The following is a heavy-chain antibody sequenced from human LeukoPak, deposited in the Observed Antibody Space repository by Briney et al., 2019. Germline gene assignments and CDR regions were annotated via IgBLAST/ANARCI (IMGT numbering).Heavy chain of an antibody. J-gene: IGHJ4*02. D-gene: IGHD6-19*01. CDR2: ISYDGSNK. V-gene: IGHV3-30*18. CDR3: AKAGGGSGWYV. CDR1: GFTFSSYG. Sequence: SGGSLRLSCAASGFTFSSYGMHWVRPAPGKGLEWVAVISYDGSNKYYADSVKGRFTISRDNSKNTLYLQMNSLRAEDTAVYYCAKAGGGSGWYVWGQGTLVTVSS.